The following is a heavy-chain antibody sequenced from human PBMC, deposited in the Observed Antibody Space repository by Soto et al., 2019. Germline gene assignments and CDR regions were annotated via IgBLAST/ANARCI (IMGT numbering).Heavy chain of an antibody. CDR3: ARVKHSSSWYHLFDY. CDR2: IKQDGSEK. D-gene: IGHD6-13*01. J-gene: IGHJ4*02. Sequence: GGSLRLSCAASGFTFSSYWMSWVRQAPGKGLEWVANIKQDGSEKYYVDSVKGRFTISRDNPKNSLYLQMNSLRAEDTAVYYCARVKHSSSWYHLFDYWGQGTLVTVSS. V-gene: IGHV3-7*05. CDR1: GFTFSSYW.